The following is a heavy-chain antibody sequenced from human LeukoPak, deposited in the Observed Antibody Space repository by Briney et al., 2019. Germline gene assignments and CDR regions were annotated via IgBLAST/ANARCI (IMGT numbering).Heavy chain of an antibody. CDR3: ARDSAGYCSGWYDY. CDR1: GYTFTSYG. V-gene: IGHV1-18*01. CDR2: ISAYKGNT. D-gene: IGHD6-19*01. Sequence: ASVKVSCKASGYTFTSYGISWVRQAPGQGLEWMGWISAYKGNTKYAQRIQGRVSMTTDTSTSTAYMEVRSLRSDDTAVYYCARDSAGYCSGWYDYWGQGTLVTVSS. J-gene: IGHJ4*02.